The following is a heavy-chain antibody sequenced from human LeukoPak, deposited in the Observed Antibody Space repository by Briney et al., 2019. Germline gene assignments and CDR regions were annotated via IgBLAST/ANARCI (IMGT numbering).Heavy chain of an antibody. V-gene: IGHV3-11*04. CDR3: ARRGYYDILTGYYPEPLYYFDY. J-gene: IGHJ4*02. Sequence: GGSLRLSCAASGFTFSDYYMSWIRQAPGKGLEWVSYISSSGSNIYYADSVKGRFTIYRDNAKNSLYLQMNSLRAEDTAVYYCARRGYYDILTGYYPEPLYYFDYWGQGTLVTVSS. D-gene: IGHD3-9*01. CDR1: GFTFSDYY. CDR2: ISSSGSNI.